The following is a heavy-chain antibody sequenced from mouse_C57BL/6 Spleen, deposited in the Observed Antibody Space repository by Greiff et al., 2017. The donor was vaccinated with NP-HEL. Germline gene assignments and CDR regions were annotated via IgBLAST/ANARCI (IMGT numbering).Heavy chain of an antibody. CDR1: GYAFSSYW. CDR2: IYPGDGDT. CDR3: ARWDGSSNGDSMDY. D-gene: IGHD1-1*01. Sequence: QVQLKESGAELVKPGASVKISCKASGYAFSSYWMNWVKQRPGKGLEWIGQIYPGDGDTNYNGKFKGKATLTADKSSSTAYMQLSSLTSEDAAVYFCARWDGSSNGDSMDYWGQGTSVTVSS. V-gene: IGHV1-80*01. J-gene: IGHJ4*01.